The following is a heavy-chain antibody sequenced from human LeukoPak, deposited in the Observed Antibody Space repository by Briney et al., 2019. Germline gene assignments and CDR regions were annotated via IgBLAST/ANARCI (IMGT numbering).Heavy chain of an antibody. CDR2: IYHSGST. CDR3: ARGFFPTFFDY. J-gene: IGHJ4*02. V-gene: IGHV4-30-2*01. Sequence: SQTLSLTCAVSGGSISSGGYSWRWIRQPPGKGLEWIGYIYHSGSTSYNPSLKSRVTISIDKSKNQFSLKLSSVTAADTAVYYCARGFFPTFFDYWGQGSLVTVSS. D-gene: IGHD3-3*01. CDR1: GGSISSGGYS.